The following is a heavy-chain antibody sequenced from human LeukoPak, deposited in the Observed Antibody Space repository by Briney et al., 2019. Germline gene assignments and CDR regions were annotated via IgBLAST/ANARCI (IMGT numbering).Heavy chain of an antibody. CDR1: GFTFSNAW. J-gene: IGHJ4*02. CDR2: IYSGGST. CDR3: ARRAGAYSHPYDY. V-gene: IGHV3-66*04. D-gene: IGHD4/OR15-4a*01. Sequence: SGGSLRLSCAASGFTFSNAWMSWVRQAPGKGLEWVSLIYSGGSTYYADSVKGRFTISRDNSKNTLYLQMNSLRAEDTAVYYCARRAGAYSHPYDYWGQGTLVTVSS.